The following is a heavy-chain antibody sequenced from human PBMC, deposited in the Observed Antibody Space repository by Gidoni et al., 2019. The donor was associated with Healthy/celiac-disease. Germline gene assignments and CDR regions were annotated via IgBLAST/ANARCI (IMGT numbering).Heavy chain of an antibody. CDR1: GFNFSSYG. Sequence: QVPRVGSGGGVVQPGRSLSISVAAYGFNFSSYGMHWVRQAPGKGLEWVAVISYDGSNKYYADSVKVRFTISRDNSKNTLYLQMNSLRAEDTAVYYCANGRGWCFDYWGQGTLVTVSS. J-gene: IGHJ4*02. D-gene: IGHD6-19*01. CDR2: ISYDGSNK. CDR3: ANGRGWCFDY. V-gene: IGHV3-30*18.